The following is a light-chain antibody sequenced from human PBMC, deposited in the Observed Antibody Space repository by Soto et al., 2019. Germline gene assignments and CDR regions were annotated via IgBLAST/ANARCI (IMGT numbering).Light chain of an antibody. CDR1: QSISSW. J-gene: IGKJ5*01. CDR3: QQYGSSPSIT. CDR2: PTS. Sequence: DIQMTQSPSTLSASVGDRVTITCRASQSISSWLDWYQQKPGKAPKLLMYPTSTLQSGVPSRFSGSGSGTDFSLNISRLEPEDFAVYYCQQYGSSPSITFGQGTRLEI. V-gene: IGKV1-5*01.